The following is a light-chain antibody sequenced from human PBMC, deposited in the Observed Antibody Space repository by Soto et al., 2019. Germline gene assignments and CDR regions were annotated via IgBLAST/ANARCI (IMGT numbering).Light chain of an antibody. CDR3: QNFRSSAIS. J-gene: IGKJ4*01. CDR1: QGIGSA. CDR2: DAS. V-gene: IGKV1-13*02. Sequence: AMQLTQSPSSLSASVGDRVSITCRASQGIGSALAWYQLKPGAAPALLIYDASTLESGVPSRFSGSRSGADFTLTISSLQPEDFATYYCQNFRSSAISFGGGTKVDIK.